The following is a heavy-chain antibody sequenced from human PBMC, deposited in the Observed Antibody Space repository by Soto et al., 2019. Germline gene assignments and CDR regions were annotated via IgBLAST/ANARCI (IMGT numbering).Heavy chain of an antibody. V-gene: IGHV4-59*08. CDR2: MHYSGNT. CDR1: GGSISRYY. CDR3: ATSTGWPGFDF. D-gene: IGHD2-8*02. Sequence: QVQLQESGPGLVKPSETLSLTCSVSGGSISRYYCSWVRQPPGKGLEWIGHMHYSGNTRYNPSLKSRAAVSLDTSKNQFSLKLSSVTAADTAVYYCATSTGWPGFDFWCQETLATVSS. J-gene: IGHJ4*02.